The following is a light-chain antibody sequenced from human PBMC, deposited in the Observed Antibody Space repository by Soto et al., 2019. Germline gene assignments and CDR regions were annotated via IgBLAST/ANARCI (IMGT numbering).Light chain of an antibody. CDR2: WPF. CDR1: QSVLHSSNNKNY. CDR3: HQYNGWPRT. Sequence: DIVMTQSPDSLAVSLGERAAINCKSSQSVLHSSNNKNYLAWYQQKQGQPPRLLFYWPFTRESGVPDRFNASGSGTEFALTISSLQAEDVAVYYCHQYNGWPRTFGQGTKVEI. V-gene: IGKV4-1*01. J-gene: IGKJ1*01.